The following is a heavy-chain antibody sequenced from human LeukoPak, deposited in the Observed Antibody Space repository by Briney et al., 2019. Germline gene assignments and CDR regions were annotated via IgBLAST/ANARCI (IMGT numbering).Heavy chain of an antibody. V-gene: IGHV3-30-3*01. CDR2: ISYDGSNK. CDR3: ATGGSYRAYYYYGMDV. Sequence: GGSLRLSCAASGFTFSSYAMHWVRQAPGKGLEWVAVISYDGSNKYYADSVKGRFTTSRDNSKNTLYLQMNSLRAEDTAVYYCATGGSYRAYYYYGMDVWGQGTTVTVSS. CDR1: GFTFSSYA. J-gene: IGHJ6*02. D-gene: IGHD1-26*01.